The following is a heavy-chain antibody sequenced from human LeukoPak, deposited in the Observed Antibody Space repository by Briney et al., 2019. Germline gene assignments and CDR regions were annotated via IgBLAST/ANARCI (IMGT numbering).Heavy chain of an antibody. CDR1: GFTFSSYG. J-gene: IGHJ4*02. V-gene: IGHV3-30*02. Sequence: GGSLRLSCAASGFTFSSYGMHWVRQALGKGLEWVAFIRYDGSNKYYADSVKGRFTISRDNSKNTLYLQMNSLRAEDTAVYYCAKGTSTYYDFWSGYYREGDFDYWGQGTLVTVSS. CDR2: IRYDGSNK. D-gene: IGHD3-3*01. CDR3: AKGTSTYYDFWSGYYREGDFDY.